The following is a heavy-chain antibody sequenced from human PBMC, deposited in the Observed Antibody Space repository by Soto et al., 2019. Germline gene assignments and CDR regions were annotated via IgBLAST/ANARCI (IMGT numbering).Heavy chain of an antibody. CDR3: ASIPRRGYSYGIDY. CDR1: GGSISSGPSY. V-gene: IGHV4-31*02. Sequence: LCGGSISSGPSYWTWIRQHPGEGLEWIGHIYFTGATYSNPSLRSRLTMSVDTSKNQFSLKLTSVTAADTATYYCASIPRRGYSYGIDYWGQGTLVTVSS. D-gene: IGHD2-21*02. CDR2: IYFTGAT. J-gene: IGHJ4*02.